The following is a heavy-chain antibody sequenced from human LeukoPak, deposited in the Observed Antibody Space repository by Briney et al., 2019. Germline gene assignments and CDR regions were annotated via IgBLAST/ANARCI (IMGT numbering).Heavy chain of an antibody. CDR3: ARRAPFSNWFDP. D-gene: IGHD2-2*01. CDR2: IYFSGST. V-gene: IGHV4-31*03. CDR1: GASITNDDYY. Sequence: SETLSLTCTVSGASITNDDYYWSWIRQHPGKGLEWIGYIYFSGSTYYNPTLKSRASVSVDTSKSHFSLRLTSVTAADTAVYYCARRAPFSNWFDPWGQGTLVIVSS. J-gene: IGHJ5*02.